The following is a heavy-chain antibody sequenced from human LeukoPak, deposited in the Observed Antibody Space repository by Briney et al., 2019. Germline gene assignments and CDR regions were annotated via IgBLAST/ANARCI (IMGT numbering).Heavy chain of an antibody. CDR2: IIPIFGTA. J-gene: IGHJ6*04. V-gene: IGHV1-69*01. CDR1: GGTSSSYA. Sequence: SVKVSCKASGGTSSSYAISWVRQAPGQGLEWMGGIIPIFGTANYAQKFQGRVTITADESTSTAYMELSSLRSEDTAVYYCARDQYCSSTSCYSYYYYGMDVWGKGTTVTVSS. D-gene: IGHD2-2*01. CDR3: ARDQYCSSTSCYSYYYYGMDV.